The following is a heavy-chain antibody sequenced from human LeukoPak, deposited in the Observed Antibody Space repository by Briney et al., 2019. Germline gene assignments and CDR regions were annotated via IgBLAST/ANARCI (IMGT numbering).Heavy chain of an antibody. V-gene: IGHV3-49*03. CDR1: GFTFGDYA. CDR3: TRDQDDFWSGYPQYGMDV. D-gene: IGHD3-3*01. CDR2: IRSKAYGGTT. J-gene: IGHJ6*02. Sequence: GGSLRLSCTASGFTFGDYAMSWFRQAPGKGLEWVGFIRSKAYGGTTEYAASVKGRFTISRDDSKSIAYLQMNSLKTEDTAVYYCTRDQDDFWSGYPQYGMDVWGQGTTVTVSS.